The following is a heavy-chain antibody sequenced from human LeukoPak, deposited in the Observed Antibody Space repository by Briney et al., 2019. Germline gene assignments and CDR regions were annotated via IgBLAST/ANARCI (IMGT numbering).Heavy chain of an antibody. J-gene: IGHJ3*02. Sequence: SVKVSCKASGGTFSSYAISWVRQAPGQGLEWMGGIIPIFGTANYAQKFQGRVTITADESTSTAYMELSSLRSEDTAVYYCARYSGSYPHDAFDIWGQGTMVTVSS. CDR3: ARYSGSYPHDAFDI. V-gene: IGHV1-69*13. CDR1: GGTFSSYA. CDR2: IIPIFGTA. D-gene: IGHD1-26*01.